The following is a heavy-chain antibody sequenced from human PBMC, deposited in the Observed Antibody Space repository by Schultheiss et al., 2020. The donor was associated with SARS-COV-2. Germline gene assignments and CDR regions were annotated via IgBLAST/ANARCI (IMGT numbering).Heavy chain of an antibody. D-gene: IGHD3-22*01. CDR3: AHRMGDYDSSGYPQDAFDI. J-gene: IGHJ3*02. Sequence: LVKPTQTLTLTCTFSGFSLSTTGMCVSWIRQPPGKALEWLALIYWDDDKRYSPSLKSRLTITKDTSKNQVVLTMTNMDPVDTATYYCAHRMGDYDSSGYPQDAFDIWGQGTMVTVSS. CDR2: IYWDDDK. CDR1: GFSLSTTGMC. V-gene: IGHV2-5*08.